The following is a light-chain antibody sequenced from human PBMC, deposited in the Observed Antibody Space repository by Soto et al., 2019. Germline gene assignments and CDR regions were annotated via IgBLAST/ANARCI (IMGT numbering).Light chain of an antibody. CDR2: DVS. CDR3: LQHNIYPLS. J-gene: IGKJ4*01. V-gene: IGKV1-5*01. Sequence: DIQMTQSPSTLSASVGDRVTINCRASQSISGWLAWYQQKPGKAPKLLIYDVSSLESGVPSRFSGSGSGTELTITISSLQPEDFESYYCLQHNIYPLSFGGGTKVDIK. CDR1: QSISGW.